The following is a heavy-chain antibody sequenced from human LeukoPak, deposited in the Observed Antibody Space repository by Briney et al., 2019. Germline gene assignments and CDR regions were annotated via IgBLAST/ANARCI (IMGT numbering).Heavy chain of an antibody. Sequence: SCTASGYTFTSYAMSWVRQAPGKGLEWVSAISGSGGSTYYADSVKGRFTISRDNSKNTLYLQMNSLRAEDTAVYYCAKDPGIAAAGSDYWGQGTLVTVSS. CDR3: AKDPGIAAAGSDY. V-gene: IGHV3-23*01. CDR2: ISGSGGST. CDR1: GYTFTSYA. J-gene: IGHJ4*02. D-gene: IGHD6-13*01.